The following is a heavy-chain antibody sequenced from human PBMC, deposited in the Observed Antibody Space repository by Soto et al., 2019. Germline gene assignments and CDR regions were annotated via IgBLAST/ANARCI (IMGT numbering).Heavy chain of an antibody. V-gene: IGHV4-31*03. CDR2: IYYSGST. CDR3: ARWGRYYYDSSGYPEIDY. Sequence: SEALSPTSTVSGGSNSSGGYNWSCIRQHPGKGLEWIGYIYYSGSTYYNPSLKSRVTISVDTSKSQFSLKLSSVTAADTAVYYCARWGRYYYDSSGYPEIDYWGQGTLVTVSS. D-gene: IGHD3-22*01. CDR1: GGSNSSGGYN. J-gene: IGHJ4*02.